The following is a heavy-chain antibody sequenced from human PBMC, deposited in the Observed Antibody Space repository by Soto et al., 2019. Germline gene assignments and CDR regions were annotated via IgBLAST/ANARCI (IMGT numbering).Heavy chain of an antibody. D-gene: IGHD2-2*01. V-gene: IGHV3-21*01. CDR2: ISSSSSYI. CDR1: GFTFSSYS. CDR3: ARDNIVVVPAAYNWFDP. J-gene: IGHJ5*02. Sequence: GSLRLSCAASGFTFSSYSMNWVRQAPGKGLEWVSSISSSSSYIYYADSVKGRFTISRDNAKNSLYLQMNSLRAEDTAVYYCARDNIVVVPAAYNWFDPWGQGTLVTVSS.